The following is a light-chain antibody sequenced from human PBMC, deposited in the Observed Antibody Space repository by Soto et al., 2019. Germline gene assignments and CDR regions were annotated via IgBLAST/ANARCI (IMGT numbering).Light chain of an antibody. V-gene: IGKV1-5*01. CDR3: QQYNSFSPLT. CDR2: DAS. J-gene: IGKJ2*01. Sequence: DIQMTQSPSTLSASVGDRVTITCRASQSLSIWLAWYQRKPGKAPNLLIYDASSLQSGVPSRFSGSGSGTEFTLSISGLQPDDFATYYCQQYNSFSPLTFGQGTKVEIK. CDR1: QSLSIW.